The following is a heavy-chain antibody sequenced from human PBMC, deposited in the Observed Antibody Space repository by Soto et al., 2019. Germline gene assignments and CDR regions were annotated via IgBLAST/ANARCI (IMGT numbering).Heavy chain of an antibody. J-gene: IGHJ6*02. CDR1: GGSISSSYY. D-gene: IGHD3-3*01. Sequence: PSETLSLTCAVSGGSISSSYYWGWIRQPPGKGLEWIGSIYYSGSTYYNPSLKSRVTISVDTSKNQFSLKLSSVTAADTAVYYCASQAVFGVVITDYYYYGMDVWGQGTTVTVSS. CDR3: ASQAVFGVVITDYYYYGMDV. CDR2: IYYSGST. V-gene: IGHV4-39*01.